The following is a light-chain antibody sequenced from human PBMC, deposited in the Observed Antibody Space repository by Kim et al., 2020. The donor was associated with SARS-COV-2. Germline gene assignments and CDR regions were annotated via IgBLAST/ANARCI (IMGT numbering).Light chain of an antibody. CDR3: QTYDETWST. J-gene: IGKJ2*02. CDR2: ATS. CDR1: QSVSSTS. Sequence: WSPGASATLCCRASQSVSSTSLVWYQQKPGQTPRLLIYATSTRAPDIPDRFSGSGSGTDFTLTINRLDPEDFAVYFCQTYDETWSTFGQGTKLEI. V-gene: IGKV3-20*01.